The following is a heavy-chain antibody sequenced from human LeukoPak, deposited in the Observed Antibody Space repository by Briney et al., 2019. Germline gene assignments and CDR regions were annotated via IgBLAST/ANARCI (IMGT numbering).Heavy chain of an antibody. CDR3: ARAAAGTMWFDP. CDR1: GFTFSSYE. CDR2: ISSSGSTT. Sequence: GGSLRLSCAASGFTFSSYEMNWVRPAPGKGLEWVSYISSSGSTTYYADSVKGRFTISRDNAKNSLYLQMNSLRAEDTAVYYCARAAAGTMWFDPWGQGTLVTVSS. J-gene: IGHJ5*02. D-gene: IGHD6-13*01. V-gene: IGHV3-48*03.